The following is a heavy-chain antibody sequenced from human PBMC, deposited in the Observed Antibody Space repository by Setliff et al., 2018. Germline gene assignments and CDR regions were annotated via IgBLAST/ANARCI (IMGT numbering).Heavy chain of an antibody. D-gene: IGHD5-18*01. CDR3: ARGGYSYGY. V-gene: IGHV3-7*04. J-gene: IGHJ4*02. CDR2: IKQDGSDK. CDR1: GFTFSSYA. Sequence: GGSLRLSCVASGFTFSSYAMSWVRQAPGKGLEWVANIKQDGSDKYYVDSVKGRFTISRDNAKNSLYLQMNNLRAEDTAVYYCARGGYSYGYWGQGTLVTVSS.